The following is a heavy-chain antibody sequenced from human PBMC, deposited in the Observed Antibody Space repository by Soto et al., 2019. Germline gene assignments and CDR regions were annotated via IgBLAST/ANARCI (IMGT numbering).Heavy chain of an antibody. CDR2: IDYNGIT. V-gene: IGHV4-61*03. CDR1: GDSVNSGSYY. CDR3: ARDICGYSRALDY. D-gene: IGHD5-18*01. J-gene: IGHJ4*02. Sequence: SETLSLTCTVSGDSVNSGSYYWTWVRQPPGKGLEWIGYIDYNGITNYNPSLQSRVTMSIETYNNRYSLELTSVTAADTAFYYCARDICGYSRALDYWGQGTLVTVSS.